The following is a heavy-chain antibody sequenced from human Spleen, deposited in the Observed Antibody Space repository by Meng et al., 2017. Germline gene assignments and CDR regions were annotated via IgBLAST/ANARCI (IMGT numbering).Heavy chain of an antibody. V-gene: IGHV2-70*01. J-gene: IGHJ4*02. CDR3: ARIGMEGIDY. D-gene: IGHD3-10*01. CDR1: GGSFSGYY. Sequence: QTLSLTCAVYGGSFSGYYWSWIRQPPGKGLEWLALIDWDDDKYYSTSLKTRLTISKDTSKNQVVLTMTNMDPVDTATYYCARIGMEGIDYWGQGTLVTVSS. CDR2: IDWDDDK.